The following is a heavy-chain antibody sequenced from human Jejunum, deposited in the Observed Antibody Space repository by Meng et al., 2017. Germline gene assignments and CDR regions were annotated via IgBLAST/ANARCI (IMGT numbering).Heavy chain of an antibody. CDR3: ARYGGSGSYWHFDP. Sequence: QVQLQQWGAGLLKPSETLSLTCAAYGGSFSGYYWTWIRQPPGKGLEWIGEINHSGSTNYNPSLKSRVTMSIDTSKIQFSLKLSSVTAADAAVYYCARYGGSGSYWHFDPWGRGTLVTVSS. CDR1: GGSFSGYY. CDR2: INHSGST. J-gene: IGHJ2*01. V-gene: IGHV4-34*01. D-gene: IGHD3-10*01.